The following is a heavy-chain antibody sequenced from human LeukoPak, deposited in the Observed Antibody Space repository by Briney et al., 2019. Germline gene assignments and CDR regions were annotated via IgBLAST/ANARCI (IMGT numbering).Heavy chain of an antibody. J-gene: IGHJ4*02. V-gene: IGHV3-15*01. CDR2: IKSKTDGGTT. CDR1: GFTFSNAW. D-gene: IGHD4-17*01. CDR3: TTAPPWVTTGYFNY. Sequence: GGSLRLSCATSGFTFSNAWMSWVRQAPGKGLEWVGRIKSKTDGGTTEYAAPVRGRFTISRDDSKNTVYLQMNSLKIDDTAVYYCTTAPPWVTTGYFNYWGQGTLVTVSS.